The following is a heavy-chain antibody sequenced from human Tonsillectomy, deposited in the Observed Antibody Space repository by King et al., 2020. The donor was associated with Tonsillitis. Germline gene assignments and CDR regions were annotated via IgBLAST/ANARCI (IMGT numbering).Heavy chain of an antibody. J-gene: IGHJ5*02. D-gene: IGHD2-2*01. CDR2: IKPNSGGT. Sequence: VQLVESGAEVKKPGASVKVSCKASGYTFTGYYMHWVRQAPGQGLEWMGWIKPNSGGTNYAQKFQGRVTMTRDTSISTAYMELSGLRSDDTAVYYCAKQLHGQSNWCDPWGQGTLVTVSS. V-gene: IGHV1-2*02. CDR3: AKQLHGQSNWCDP. CDR1: GYTFTGYY.